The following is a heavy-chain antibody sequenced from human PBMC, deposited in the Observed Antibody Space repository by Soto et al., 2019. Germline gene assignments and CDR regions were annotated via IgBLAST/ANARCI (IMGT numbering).Heavy chain of an antibody. CDR1: GGTFSSYA. Sequence: QVQLVQSGAEVQRPGSSVKVSCKASGGTFSSYAISWVRQAPGQGLEWMGGINPIFGTPHYAQKYQGRVPITADTFTNTAYMELTRLTSDGTAVYFCAREGRRFDYWGQGTLVTVSS. CDR2: INPIFGTP. CDR3: AREGRRFDY. J-gene: IGHJ4*02. V-gene: IGHV1-69*06.